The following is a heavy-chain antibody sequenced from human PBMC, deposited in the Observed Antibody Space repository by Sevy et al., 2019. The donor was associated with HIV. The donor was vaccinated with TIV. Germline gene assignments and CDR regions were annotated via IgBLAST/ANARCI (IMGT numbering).Heavy chain of an antibody. J-gene: IGHJ6*02. V-gene: IGHV3-74*01. CDR3: ARGQLLQFLEWPSYGLDV. CDR1: GFTFSSHW. Sequence: GGSLRLSCAVSGFTFSSHWMFWVRQAPGKGLVWVSHINSHGTITNYADSVKGRFAISRDNTKNTIYLQMNSLRAEDTADYYCARGQLLQFLEWPSYGLDVWGQGTTVTVSS. D-gene: IGHD3-3*01. CDR2: INSHGTIT.